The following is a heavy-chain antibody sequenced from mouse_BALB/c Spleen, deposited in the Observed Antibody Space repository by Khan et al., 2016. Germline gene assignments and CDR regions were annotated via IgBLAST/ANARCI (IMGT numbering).Heavy chain of an antibody. J-gene: IGHJ2*01. Sequence: QFQLVQSGPELKKPGETVKISCKASGYTFTDYSMHWVKQAPGQGLKWMGWINTETGEPTYADDFKGRFAFSLETSASTAYWQVNNLKNEDTATYFGARDGRSSYFDYWGQGTTLTVSS. CDR1: GYTFTDYS. CDR3: ARDGRSSYFDY. V-gene: IGHV9-2-1*01. D-gene: IGHD1-1*01. CDR2: INTETGEP.